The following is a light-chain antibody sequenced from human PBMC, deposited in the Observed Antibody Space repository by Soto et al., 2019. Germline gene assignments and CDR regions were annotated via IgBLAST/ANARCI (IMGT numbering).Light chain of an antibody. CDR2: DAS. CDR1: QPGNTF. V-gene: IGKV1-5*02. CDR3: QQYKTYSYS. Sequence: IQMTQSPSTVSASVGDSVTIICRASQPGNTFLAWYQQKPGGAPKVVIFDASNLGSGVPSRFSGSGFGTEFTLSITSLQPDDFATYYCQQYKTYSYSFGQGTKLEIK. J-gene: IGKJ2*03.